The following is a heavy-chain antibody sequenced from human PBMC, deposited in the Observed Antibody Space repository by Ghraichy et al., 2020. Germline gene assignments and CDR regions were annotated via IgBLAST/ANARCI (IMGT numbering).Heavy chain of an antibody. V-gene: IGHV3-21*01. Sequence: GGSLRLSCAASGFTFSSYSMNWVRQAPGKGLEWVSSISSSSSYIYYADSVKGRFTISRDNAKNSLYLQMNSLRAEDTAVYYCARVWHDYGDYGGFRWFDPWGQGTLVTVSS. CDR3: ARVWHDYGDYGGFRWFDP. CDR1: GFTFSSYS. CDR2: ISSSSSYI. D-gene: IGHD4-17*01. J-gene: IGHJ5*02.